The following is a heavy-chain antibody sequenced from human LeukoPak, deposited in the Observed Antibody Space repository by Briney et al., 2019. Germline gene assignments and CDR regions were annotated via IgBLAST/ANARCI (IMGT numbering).Heavy chain of an antibody. D-gene: IGHD5-12*01. Sequence: SQTLSLTCTVSGGSINSGVNYWSWIRQHPGKGLEWIGYIHYSGSTYYNPSLKSRITISVDTSKNQLSLKLSSVTAADTAVYYCAKAGYRGYDGAFDIWGQGIMITVSS. V-gene: IGHV4-31*03. J-gene: IGHJ3*02. CDR1: GGSINSGVNY. CDR3: AKAGYRGYDGAFDI. CDR2: IHYSGST.